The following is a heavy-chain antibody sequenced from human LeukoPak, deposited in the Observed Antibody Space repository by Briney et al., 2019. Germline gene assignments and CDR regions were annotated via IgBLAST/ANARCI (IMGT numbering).Heavy chain of an antibody. CDR3: ASGSGSYRTPYYYMDV. Sequence: PGGSLSLSCAASGFTVSSNYMSWVRQAPGKGLEWVSGIYSGGSTYYADSVKGRFTISRDNSKNTLYLQMHNLRAEDTAVYYCASGSGSYRTPYYYMDVWGKGTTVTVSS. D-gene: IGHD3-10*01. CDR2: IYSGGST. J-gene: IGHJ6*03. V-gene: IGHV3-53*01. CDR1: GFTVSSNY.